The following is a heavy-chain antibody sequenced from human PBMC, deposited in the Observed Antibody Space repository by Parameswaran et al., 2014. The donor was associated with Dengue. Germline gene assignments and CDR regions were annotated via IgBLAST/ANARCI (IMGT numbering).Heavy chain of an antibody. J-gene: IGHJ4*02. Sequence: GGSLRLSCAASGFTFSSYWMSWVRQAPGKGLEWVANIKQDGSEKYYVDSVKGRFTISRDNAKNSLYLQMNSLRAEDTAVYYCARNSRWELDRIDYWGQGTLVTVSS. CDR2: IKQDGSEK. D-gene: IGHD1-26*01. CDR3: ARNSRWELDRIDY. CDR1: GFTFSSYW. V-gene: IGHV3-7*01.